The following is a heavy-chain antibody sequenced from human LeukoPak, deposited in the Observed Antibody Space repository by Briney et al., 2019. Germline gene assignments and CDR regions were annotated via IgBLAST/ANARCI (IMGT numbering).Heavy chain of an antibody. CDR1: GGSNSSSSYY. Sequence: SETLSLTCTVSGGSNSSSSYYWGWIRQPPGKGLEWIGSIYYSGSTYYNPSLKSRVTISVDTSKNQFSLKLSSVTAADTAVYYCARLWYYDFWSGYPPIDYWGQGTLVTVSS. CDR2: IYYSGST. D-gene: IGHD3-3*01. CDR3: ARLWYYDFWSGYPPIDY. V-gene: IGHV4-39*01. J-gene: IGHJ4*02.